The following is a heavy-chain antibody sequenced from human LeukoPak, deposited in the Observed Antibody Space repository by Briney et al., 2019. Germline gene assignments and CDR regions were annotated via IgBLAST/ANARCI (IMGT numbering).Heavy chain of an antibody. Sequence: ASVKVSCKAPGGTFSSYAISWVRQAPGQGLEWMGGIIPIFGTANYAQKFQGRVMITTDESTSTAYMELSSLRSEDTAVYYCARGPELERFDYWGQGTLVTVSS. CDR2: IIPIFGTA. CDR3: ARGPELERFDY. CDR1: GGTFSSYA. J-gene: IGHJ4*02. D-gene: IGHD1-1*01. V-gene: IGHV1-69*05.